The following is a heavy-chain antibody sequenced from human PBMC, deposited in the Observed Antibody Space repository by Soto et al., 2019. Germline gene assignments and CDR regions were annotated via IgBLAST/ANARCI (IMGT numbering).Heavy chain of an antibody. CDR1: GYTFTGYY. Sequence: ASVKVSCKASGYTFTGYYMHWVRQAPGQGLEWMGWINPNSGGTNYAQKFQGRVTMTRDTSISTAYMELSRLRSDDTAVYYCATGGYCSSTSCYNFFDYWGQGTLVTVSS. D-gene: IGHD2-2*02. V-gene: IGHV1-2*02. J-gene: IGHJ4*02. CDR2: INPNSGGT. CDR3: ATGGYCSSTSCYNFFDY.